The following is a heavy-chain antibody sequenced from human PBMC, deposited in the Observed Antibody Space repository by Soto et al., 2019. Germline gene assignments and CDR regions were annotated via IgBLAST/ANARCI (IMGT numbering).Heavy chain of an antibody. V-gene: IGHV3-7*03. CDR2: IKQDGSEK. Sequence: PGGSLRLSCAASGFTFSSYWMSWVRQAPGKGLEWVANIKQDGSEKYYVDSVKGRFTISRDNAKNSLYLQMNSLRAEDTAVYYCARETTMVRGVISHYYYYGMDVWGQGTTVTVSS. J-gene: IGHJ6*02. CDR3: ARETTMVRGVISHYYYYGMDV. D-gene: IGHD3-10*01. CDR1: GFTFSSYW.